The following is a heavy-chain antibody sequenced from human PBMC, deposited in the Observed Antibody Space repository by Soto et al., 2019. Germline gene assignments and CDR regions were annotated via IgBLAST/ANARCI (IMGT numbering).Heavy chain of an antibody. CDR1: GKNFTGYY. CDR3: AIATVEMADDALDI. Sequence: GASGRSSSRPLGKNFTGYYLPWEQKAPGQGLGWMGWINPNSGGQNYQQRFQGGVTLPRATSIRTAGMELRRLRSDDTAVYYCAIATVEMADDALDIWGQGTMVNVSS. CDR2: INPNSGGQ. V-gene: IGHV1-2*02. D-gene: IGHD6-19*01. J-gene: IGHJ3*02.